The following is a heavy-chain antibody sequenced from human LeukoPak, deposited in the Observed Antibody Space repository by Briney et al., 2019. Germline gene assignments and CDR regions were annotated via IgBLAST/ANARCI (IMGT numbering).Heavy chain of an antibody. CDR2: IKQDGSEK. CDR1: GFTFSSCW. CDR3: ARDLESSSGYSNY. Sequence: GGSLRLSCAASGFTFSSCWMSWVRQAPGKGLEWVANIKQDGSEKYYVDSVKGRFTISRDNAKNSLYLQMNSLRAEDTAVYYCARDLESSSGYSNYWGQGTLVTVSS. V-gene: IGHV3-7*01. J-gene: IGHJ4*02. D-gene: IGHD3-22*01.